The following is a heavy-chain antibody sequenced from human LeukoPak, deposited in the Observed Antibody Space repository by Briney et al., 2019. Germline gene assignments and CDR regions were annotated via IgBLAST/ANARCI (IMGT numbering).Heavy chain of an antibody. CDR2: IYTSGST. J-gene: IGHJ4*02. D-gene: IGHD3-22*01. V-gene: IGHV4-4*07. Sequence: SETLSLTCIVSGVSISGYYWNWIRQSAGKGLEWIGRIYTSGSTQDNPSLKSRVTISVDTSKNQFSLELSSVTAADTAVYYCARDPSYYYDSSGPIPFDYWGQGTLVTVSS. CDR1: GVSISGYY. CDR3: ARDPSYYYDSSGPIPFDY.